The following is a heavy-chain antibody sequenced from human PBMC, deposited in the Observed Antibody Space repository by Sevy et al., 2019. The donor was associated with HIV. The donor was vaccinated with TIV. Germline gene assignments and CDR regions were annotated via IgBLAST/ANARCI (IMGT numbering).Heavy chain of an antibody. D-gene: IGHD3-22*01. Sequence: GGSLRLSCAASGFTFTSYAMSWVRQAPGKGLEWVSAISGSGGSTYYADSVKGRFTISRDNSKNTLYLQMNSLRAEDTAVYYCAKDQGESSGYSPKYFQHWGRGTLVTVSS. CDR2: ISGSGGST. CDR3: AKDQGESSGYSPKYFQH. CDR1: GFTFTSYA. J-gene: IGHJ1*01. V-gene: IGHV3-23*01.